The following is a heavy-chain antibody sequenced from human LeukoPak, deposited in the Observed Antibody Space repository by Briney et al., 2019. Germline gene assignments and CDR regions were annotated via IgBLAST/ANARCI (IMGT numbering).Heavy chain of an antibody. J-gene: IGHJ4*02. CDR3: TRGKYYDFWSGYYPDY. D-gene: IGHD3-3*01. Sequence: GGSLRLSCAASGFTFSTYVMQWVRQAPGKGLEWVGFIRSKAYGGTTEYAASVKGRFTISRDDSKSIAYLQMNSLKTEDTAVYYCTRGKYYDFWSGYYPDYWGQGTLVTVSS. CDR2: IRSKAYGGTT. V-gene: IGHV3-49*04. CDR1: GFTFSTYV.